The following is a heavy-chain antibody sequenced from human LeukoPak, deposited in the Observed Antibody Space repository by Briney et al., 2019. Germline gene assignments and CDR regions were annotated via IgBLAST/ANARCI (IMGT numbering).Heavy chain of an antibody. J-gene: IGHJ4*02. V-gene: IGHV4-59*01. CDR1: GGSISSYY. CDR2: IYYSGST. D-gene: IGHD3-9*01. Sequence: PSETLSLTCTVSGGSISSYYWSWIRQPPGKGLEWIGYIYYSGSTNYNPSLKSRVTISVDTSKNQFSLKLSSVTAADTAEYYCARTLTGYSIADYGGQGTVVVVTS. CDR3: ARTLTGYSIADY.